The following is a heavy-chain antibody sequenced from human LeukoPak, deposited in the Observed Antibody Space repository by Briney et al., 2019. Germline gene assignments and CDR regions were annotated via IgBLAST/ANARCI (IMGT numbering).Heavy chain of an antibody. CDR2: LSYDGSNK. Sequence: QPGRSLRLSCAASGFTFSSYGMHWVRQAPGKGLEWVAVLSYDGSNKYYADSVKGRFTISRDNSKNTLYLQMNSLRAEDTAVYYCAKTLWGPRSCPDYWGQGTLVTVSS. D-gene: IGHD3-16*01. CDR3: AKTLWGPRSCPDY. J-gene: IGHJ4*02. V-gene: IGHV3-30*18. CDR1: GFTFSSYG.